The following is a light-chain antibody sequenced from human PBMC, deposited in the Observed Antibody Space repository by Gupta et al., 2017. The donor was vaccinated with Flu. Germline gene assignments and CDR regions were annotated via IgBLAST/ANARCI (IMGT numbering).Light chain of an antibody. CDR3: QQYRSFPWT. CDR1: QSSDSW. J-gene: IGKJ1*01. Sequence: DIQMTQSPCTLSASLGDRVTITCRASQSSDSWLAWYQQKPGKAPKLLIYKASKVESGVPSRFSGSGSGTEFSLTISSLQPDDFANYYCQQYRSFPWTFGQGTXVEIK. CDR2: KAS. V-gene: IGKV1-5*03.